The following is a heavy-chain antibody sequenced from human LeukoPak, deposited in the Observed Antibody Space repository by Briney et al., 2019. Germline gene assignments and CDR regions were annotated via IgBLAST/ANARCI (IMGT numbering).Heavy chain of an antibody. CDR3: ARQLPTAAADTRGYFDY. CDR1: AGSISNGDYY. Sequence: SETLSLTCSVSAGSISNGDYYWGWIRQAPGKGLEWIGCIFYGESTHYNPSLKSRATISVDTSKNQFSLKLTSVTAAGAAIYYCARQLPTAAADTRGYFDYWGQGTVVTVSS. J-gene: IGHJ4*01. CDR2: IFYGEST. V-gene: IGHV4-39*01. D-gene: IGHD6-25*01.